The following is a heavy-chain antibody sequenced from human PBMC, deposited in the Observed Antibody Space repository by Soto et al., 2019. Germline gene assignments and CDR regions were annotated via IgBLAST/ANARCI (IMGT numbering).Heavy chain of an antibody. CDR1: GFTFSSYA. CDR3: ARELYMEGTSCHYYYYGMDV. D-gene: IGHD2-2*01. J-gene: IGHJ6*02. V-gene: IGHV3-30-3*01. CDR2: ISYDGSNK. Sequence: GGSLRLSCAASGFTFSSYAMHWVRQAPGKGLEWVAVISYDGSNKYYADSVKGRFTISRDNSKNTLYLQMNSLRAEDTAVYYCARELYMEGTSCHYYYYGMDVWGQGTTVTVSS.